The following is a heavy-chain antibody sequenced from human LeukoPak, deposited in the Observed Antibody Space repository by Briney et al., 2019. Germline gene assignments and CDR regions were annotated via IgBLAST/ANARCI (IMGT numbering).Heavy chain of an antibody. CDR2: IYTSGST. CDR3: ARYQLLLDYWEHAFDI. V-gene: IGHV4-4*07. CDR1: GGSISSYY. D-gene: IGHD2-2*01. Sequence: SETLSLTCTVSGGSISSYYWSWIRQPAGKGLEWIGRIYTSGSTNYNPSLKSRVTISVDTSRNQFSLKLSSVTAADTAVYYCARYQLLLDYWEHAFDIWGQGTMVTVSS. J-gene: IGHJ3*02.